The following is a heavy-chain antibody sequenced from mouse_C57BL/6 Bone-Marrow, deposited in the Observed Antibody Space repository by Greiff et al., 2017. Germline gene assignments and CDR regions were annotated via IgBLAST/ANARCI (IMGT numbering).Heavy chain of an antibody. J-gene: IGHJ2*01. D-gene: IGHD2-5*01. V-gene: IGHV5-6*01. CDR2: ISSGGSYT. Sequence: EVKLMESGGDLVKPGGSLKLSCAASGFTFSSYGMSWVRQTPDKRLEWVATISSGGSYTYYPDSVKGRFTISRDNANNTLYLQMSSLKSEDTAMYYYCYSNYGYWGQGTTLTVSS. CDR1: GFTFSSYG. CDR3: CYSNYGY.